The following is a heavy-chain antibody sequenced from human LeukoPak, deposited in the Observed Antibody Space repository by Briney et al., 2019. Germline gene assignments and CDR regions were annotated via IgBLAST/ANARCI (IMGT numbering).Heavy chain of an antibody. CDR1: GFTFNTYW. CDR2: INNDGSDM. J-gene: IGHJ6*03. D-gene: IGHD2-2*01. CDR3: ARTGTSSSDIYYYYYMDV. V-gene: IGHV3-74*01. Sequence: GGSLRLSCAASGFTFNTYWMHWVRQAPGKGLVWVSRINNDGSDMSYADSVKGRFTISRDNAKNTLYLQMNSLRAEDTAVYYCARTGTSSSDIYYYYYMDVWGKGTTVTISS.